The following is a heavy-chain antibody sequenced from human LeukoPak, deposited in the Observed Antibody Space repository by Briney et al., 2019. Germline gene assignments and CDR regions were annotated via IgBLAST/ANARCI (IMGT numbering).Heavy chain of an antibody. V-gene: IGHV3-23*01. CDR3: ARVRSSCSSTSCHGYYYMDV. D-gene: IGHD2-2*01. Sequence: PGGSLRLSCAASGVTFSSYAMSWVRQAPGKGLEWVSAISGSGGSTYYADSVKGRFTISRDNARNSLFLQMNSPRAEDTAVYYCARVRSSCSSTSCHGYYYMDVWGKGTTVTISS. CDR2: ISGSGGST. CDR1: GVTFSSYA. J-gene: IGHJ6*03.